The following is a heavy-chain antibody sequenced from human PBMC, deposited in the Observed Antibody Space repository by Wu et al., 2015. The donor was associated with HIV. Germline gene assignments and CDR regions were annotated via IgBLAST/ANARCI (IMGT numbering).Heavy chain of an antibody. CDR2: INPNSGGT. CDR3: ARDGNYYDSSNYYYGMDV. V-gene: IGHV1-2*02. J-gene: IGHJ6*02. CDR1: GYTFTGYY. D-gene: IGHD3-22*01. Sequence: QVQLVQSGAEVKKPGASVKVSCKASGYTFTGYYMHWVRQAPGQGLEWMGWINPNSGGTNYAQKFQGRVTMTRDTSISTAYRELSRLRSDDTAVYYCARDGNYYDSSNYYYGMDVWGQGTTVTVSS.